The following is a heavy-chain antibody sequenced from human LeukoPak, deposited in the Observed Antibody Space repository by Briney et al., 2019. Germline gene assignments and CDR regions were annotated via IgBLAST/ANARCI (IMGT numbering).Heavy chain of an antibody. D-gene: IGHD3-10*01. V-gene: IGHV4-39*07. CDR2: INHSGST. Sequence: SETLSLTCTVSGGSISSSSYYWSWIRQPPGKGLEWIGEINHSGSTNYNPSLKSRVAMSVDTSKNQFSLKLSSVTAADTAVYYCARSNQRNHYYGSGSYPKPPDYWGQGTLATVSS. CDR1: GGSISSSSYY. J-gene: IGHJ4*02. CDR3: ARSNQRNHYYGSGSYPKPPDY.